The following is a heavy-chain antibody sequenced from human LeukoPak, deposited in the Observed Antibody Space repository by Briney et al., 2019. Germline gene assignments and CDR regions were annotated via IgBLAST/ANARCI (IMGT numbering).Heavy chain of an antibody. V-gene: IGHV3-21*01. CDR3: ERDGSDLYYYDSSGYLDY. Sequence: GGSLRLSCAASGFTFSSYSMNWVRQAPGKGLEWVSSISSSSSYIYYADSVKGRFTISRDNAKNSLYLQMNSLRAEDTAVYYCERDGSDLYYYDSSGYLDYWGQGTLVTVSS. J-gene: IGHJ4*02. D-gene: IGHD3-22*01. CDR2: ISSSSSYI. CDR1: GFTFSSYS.